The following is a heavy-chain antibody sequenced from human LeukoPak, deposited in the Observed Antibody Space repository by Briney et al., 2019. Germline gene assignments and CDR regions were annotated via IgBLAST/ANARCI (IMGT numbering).Heavy chain of an antibody. CDR3: ARHADSGYYDSSGYYFIDY. Sequence: SQTLSLTCAVSGGSISSDYYYWGWIRQPPGKGLEWIGSIYYSGSTYYNPSLKSRVTISVDTSKNQFSLKLSSVTAADTAVYYCARHADSGYYDSSGYYFIDYWGQGTLVTVSS. J-gene: IGHJ4*02. CDR2: IYYSGST. CDR1: GGSISSDYYY. V-gene: IGHV4-39*01. D-gene: IGHD3-22*01.